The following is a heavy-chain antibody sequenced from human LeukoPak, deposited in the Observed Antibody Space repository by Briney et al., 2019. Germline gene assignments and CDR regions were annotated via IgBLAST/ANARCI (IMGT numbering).Heavy chain of an antibody. CDR1: GGTFSSYA. Sequence: GASVKVSCKASGGTFSSYAISWVRQAPGQGLEWMGGIIPIFGTASYAQKFQGRVTITADKSTSTAYMELSSLRSEDTAVYYCARSGPYFDSSGYYYWGQGTLVTVSS. V-gene: IGHV1-69*06. CDR2: IIPIFGTA. J-gene: IGHJ4*02. CDR3: ARSGPYFDSSGYYY. D-gene: IGHD3-22*01.